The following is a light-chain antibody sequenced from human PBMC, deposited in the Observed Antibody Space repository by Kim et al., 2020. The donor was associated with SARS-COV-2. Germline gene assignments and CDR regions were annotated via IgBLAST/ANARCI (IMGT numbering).Light chain of an antibody. CDR1: KLGDKN. Sequence: VFPGQTASITCSGDKLGDKNACWYQQKPGQSPVLVMYQGTKRPSGIPERFSGSKSGNTATLTISETQAMDEADYYCQAWDTTTYVFGTGTKVTVL. CDR3: QAWDTTTYV. CDR2: QGT. V-gene: IGLV3-1*01. J-gene: IGLJ1*01.